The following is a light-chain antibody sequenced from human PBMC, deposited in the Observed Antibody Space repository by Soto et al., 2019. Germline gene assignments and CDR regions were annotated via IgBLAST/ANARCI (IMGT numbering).Light chain of an antibody. J-gene: IGKJ1*01. Sequence: DIQMTQSPSTLSASVGDRVTITFRASQSVNKWLAWFQQKPGKVPKLLIFDASTLQTGVPSRFSGSGSETDFTLTISSLQPEDFATYSCQQSYSTTWTFGQGTKVDIK. CDR1: QSVNKW. V-gene: IGKV1-39*01. CDR2: DAS. CDR3: QQSYSTTWT.